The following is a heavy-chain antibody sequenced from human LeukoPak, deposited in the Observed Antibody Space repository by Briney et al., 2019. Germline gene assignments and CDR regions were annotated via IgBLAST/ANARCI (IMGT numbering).Heavy chain of an antibody. CDR3: AKDIRRYDFWSGYYEA. CDR2: ISWNSGSI. D-gene: IGHD3-3*01. J-gene: IGHJ5*02. CDR1: GSTFDDYA. Sequence: GGSLRLSCAASGSTFDDYAMLWVRQAPGKGLEWVSGISWNSGSIGYADSVKGRFTISRDNAKNSLYLQMNSLRAEDTALDYCAKDIRRYDFWSGYYEAWGQGTLVTVSS. V-gene: IGHV3-9*01.